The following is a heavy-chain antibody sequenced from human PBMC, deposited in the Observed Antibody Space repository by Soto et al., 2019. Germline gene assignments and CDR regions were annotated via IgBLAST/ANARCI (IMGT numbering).Heavy chain of an antibody. CDR3: ARAGGNSGLDYYYGMDV. CDR2: IIPILGIA. J-gene: IGHJ6*02. D-gene: IGHD2-21*01. Sequence: ASVKVSCKASGGTFSSYTISWVRQAPGQGLEWMGRIIPILGIANYAQKFQGRVTITADKSTSTAYMELSSLRSEDTAVYYCARAGGNSGLDYYYGMDVWGQGTTVTVSS. V-gene: IGHV1-69*02. CDR1: GGTFSSYT.